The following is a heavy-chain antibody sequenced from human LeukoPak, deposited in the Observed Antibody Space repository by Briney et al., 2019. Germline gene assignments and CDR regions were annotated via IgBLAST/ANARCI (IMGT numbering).Heavy chain of an antibody. Sequence: SETLSLTCIVSGGSISSYYWSWIRQPPGKGLECIGYIYYTGSTKYNPSLKSRVNISLDTSKDQFSLKLSSMTAADTAVYYCARRWGGAAFWGQGTMVTVSS. CDR3: ARRWGGAAF. V-gene: IGHV4-59*08. D-gene: IGHD2-15*01. J-gene: IGHJ3*01. CDR1: GGSISSYY. CDR2: IYYTGST.